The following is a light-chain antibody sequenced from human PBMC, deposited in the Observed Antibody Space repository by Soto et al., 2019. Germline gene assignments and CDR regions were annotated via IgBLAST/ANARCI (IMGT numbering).Light chain of an antibody. CDR2: EVT. Sequence: QSALTQSASVSGSPGQSITISCTGTSSDVGGHNYVSWYQQHPGKAPKLMIYEVTNRPSGVSNRFSGSKSGNTASLTISGLQAEDEADYYCSSHTSSSTWVFGGGTKLTVL. J-gene: IGLJ3*02. CDR3: SSHTSSSTWV. CDR1: SSDVGGHNY. V-gene: IGLV2-14*01.